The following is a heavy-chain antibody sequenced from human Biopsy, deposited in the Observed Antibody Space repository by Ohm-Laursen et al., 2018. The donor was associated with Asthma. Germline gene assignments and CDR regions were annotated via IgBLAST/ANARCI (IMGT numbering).Heavy chain of an antibody. CDR2: ISYGGKT. V-gene: IGHV4-39*01. D-gene: IGHD3-3*01. Sequence: GTLSLTCAVSGGSMTPTSHYWDWIRQAPGKGLEWIGYISYGGKTSYNPSLKNRVTISRDTSKNQFSLRLTSVTAADTAVYFCARRITIFGVVQKDHGMDAWGQGTTVSVFS. J-gene: IGHJ6*02. CDR3: ARRITIFGVVQKDHGMDA. CDR1: GGSMTPTSHY.